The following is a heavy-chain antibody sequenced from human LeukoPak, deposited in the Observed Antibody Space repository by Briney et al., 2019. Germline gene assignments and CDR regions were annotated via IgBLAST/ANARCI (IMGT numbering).Heavy chain of an antibody. J-gene: IGHJ3*02. CDR1: GFTFSSYN. V-gene: IGHV3-21*01. Sequence: GGSLRLSCAPSGFTFSSYNMNWVRQAPGKGLEWVSSISSSSSYIYYADSVKGRFTISRDNAKNSLYLQMNSLRAEDTAVYYCARDWATSYYGSGAFDMWGQGTMVTVSS. CDR2: ISSSSSYI. CDR3: ARDWATSYYGSGAFDM. D-gene: IGHD3-10*01.